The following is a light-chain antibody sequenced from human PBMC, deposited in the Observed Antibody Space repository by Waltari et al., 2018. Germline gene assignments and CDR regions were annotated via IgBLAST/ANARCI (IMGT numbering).Light chain of an antibody. CDR1: SNDVGGYNS. CDR2: DVS. CDR3: SSQSSNDVVL. J-gene: IGLJ2*01. Sequence: QSALTQPASVSGSPGQSVTIFCAGTSNDVGGYNSVSWYQEHPGQAPRVIIYDVSDRPSEVSDRCPGSKSGNTASLTISGLQAEDEADYYCSSQSSNDVVLFGGGTKLTVL. V-gene: IGLV2-14*01.